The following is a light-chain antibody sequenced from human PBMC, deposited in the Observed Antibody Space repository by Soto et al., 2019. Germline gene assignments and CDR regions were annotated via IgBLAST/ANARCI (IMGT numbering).Light chain of an antibody. J-gene: IGKJ1*01. CDR3: QQYNSYPWT. V-gene: IGKV1-5*01. Sequence: DIQMTQSLSTLSASVGERVTITCRASQSISSWLAWYQQKPRKAPKLLIYDVSSLESGVPSRFSGSGSGTEFTLTIRSMQPDEFATYDCQQYNSYPWTVGQGTTV. CDR2: DVS. CDR1: QSISSW.